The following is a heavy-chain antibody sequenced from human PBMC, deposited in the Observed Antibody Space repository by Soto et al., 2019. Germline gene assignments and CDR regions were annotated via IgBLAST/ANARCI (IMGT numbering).Heavy chain of an antibody. CDR1: GYTFTSYA. CDR3: ARDGYSSGWYAAFDI. CDR2: INAGNGNT. J-gene: IGHJ3*02. Sequence: ASVNVSCKASGYTFTSYAMHWVRQAPGQRLEWMGWINAGNGNTKYSQKFQGRVTITRDTSASTAYMELSSLRSEDTAVYYCARDGYSSGWYAAFDIWGQGTMVTVSS. D-gene: IGHD6-19*01. V-gene: IGHV1-3*01.